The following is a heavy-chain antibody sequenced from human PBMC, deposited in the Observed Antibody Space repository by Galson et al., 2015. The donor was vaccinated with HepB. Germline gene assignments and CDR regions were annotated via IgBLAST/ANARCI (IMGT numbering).Heavy chain of an antibody. CDR3: TTVRWPTADDAFDI. CDR2: ISYDGSNK. J-gene: IGHJ3*02. V-gene: IGHV3-30*04. CDR1: GFTFSSYS. Sequence: SLRLSCAASGFTFSSYSMHWVRQAPGKGLEWVAFISYDGSNKYYVDSVKGRFTISRDGLKNTLYLQMNSLRTEDTAVYYCTTVRWPTADDAFDIWGQGTMVTVSS. D-gene: IGHD4-23*01.